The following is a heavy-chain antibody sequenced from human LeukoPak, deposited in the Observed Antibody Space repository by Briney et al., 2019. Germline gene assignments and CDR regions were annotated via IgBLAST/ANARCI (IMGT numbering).Heavy chain of an antibody. CDR3: AKLYWDFWSGYGY. J-gene: IGHJ4*02. D-gene: IGHD3-3*02. CDR2: ISGSGGST. Sequence: GGSLRPSCAASGFTFSSYAMSWVRQAPGKGLEWVSAISGSGGSTYYADSVKGRFTISRDNSKNTLYLQMNSLRAEDTAVYYCAKLYWDFWSGYGYWGQGTLVTVSS. V-gene: IGHV3-23*01. CDR1: GFTFSSYA.